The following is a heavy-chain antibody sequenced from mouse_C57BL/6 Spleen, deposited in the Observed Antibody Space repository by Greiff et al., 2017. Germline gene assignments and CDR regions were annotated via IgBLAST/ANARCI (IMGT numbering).Heavy chain of an antibody. CDR2: ILPGSGST. Sequence: VQLQQSGAELMKPGASVKLSCKATGYTFTGYWIEWVKQRPGHGLEWIGEILPGSGSTNYNEKFKGKATFTADTSSNTAYMQLSSLTTEDSAIYYCARDRAYYCGSSYYFDYWGQGTTLTVSS. V-gene: IGHV1-9*01. J-gene: IGHJ2*01. D-gene: IGHD1-1*01. CDR1: GYTFTGYW. CDR3: ARDRAYYCGSSYYFDY.